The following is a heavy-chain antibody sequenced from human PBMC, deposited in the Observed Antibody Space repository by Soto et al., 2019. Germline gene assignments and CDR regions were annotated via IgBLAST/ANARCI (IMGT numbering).Heavy chain of an antibody. V-gene: IGHV4-4*02. Sequence: QVQLQESGPGLVKPSGTLSLTCAVSGDSINNSHWWRWVRQTPGKGLVWIGETYHSGTTNYNPSLKTLVTRSIDKSKNQFSLKMNSVTAADTAVYYCAREVNSSPARGPNWFDPWGQGTLGTVSS. J-gene: IGHJ5*02. CDR3: AREVNSSPARGPNWFDP. CDR1: GDSINNSHW. CDR2: TYHSGTT. D-gene: IGHD6-13*01.